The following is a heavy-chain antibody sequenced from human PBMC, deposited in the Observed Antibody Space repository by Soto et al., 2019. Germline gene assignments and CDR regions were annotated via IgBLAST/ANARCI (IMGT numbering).Heavy chain of an antibody. Sequence: QVQLVQSGAEVKKPGASVKVSCKASGYTFTSYYMHWVRQAPGQGLEWMGIINPSGGSTSYAQKFQRRVTMTRDTSTSTVYMELSSLRSEDTAVYYCARDPFPGSGSQSPDYWGRGTLVTVSS. CDR2: INPSGGST. V-gene: IGHV1-46*01. J-gene: IGHJ4*02. D-gene: IGHD3-10*01. CDR1: GYTFTSYY. CDR3: ARDPFPGSGSQSPDY.